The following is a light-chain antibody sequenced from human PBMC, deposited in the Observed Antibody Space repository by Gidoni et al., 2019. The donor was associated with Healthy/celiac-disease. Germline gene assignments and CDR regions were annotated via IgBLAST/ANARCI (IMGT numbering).Light chain of an antibody. CDR3: QQYNSYPLT. CDR2: KAS. Sequence: DIQLTQSPSTLSAAVGDRVTITCRASQSISSWLAWYQQKPGNAPKLLIYKASSLESGVLSRCSGSGSGTEFTLTIISLQPDDFATYYCQQYNSYPLTFGGGTKVEIK. V-gene: IGKV1-5*03. CDR1: QSISSW. J-gene: IGKJ4*01.